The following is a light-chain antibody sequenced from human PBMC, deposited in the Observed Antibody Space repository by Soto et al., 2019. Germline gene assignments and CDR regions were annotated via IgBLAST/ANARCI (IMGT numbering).Light chain of an antibody. CDR1: QSISSS. J-gene: IGKJ2*01. CDR3: QQYNDYLPYT. V-gene: IGKV1-5*01. Sequence: DIQMTQSPSTPSASVGDRVTITCRASQSISSSLAWYQQKPGKAPHLLIYEASSLESGVPSRFSGSGSGTEFTLTISSLQPDDFATYYCQQYNDYLPYTFGQGTKLEL. CDR2: EAS.